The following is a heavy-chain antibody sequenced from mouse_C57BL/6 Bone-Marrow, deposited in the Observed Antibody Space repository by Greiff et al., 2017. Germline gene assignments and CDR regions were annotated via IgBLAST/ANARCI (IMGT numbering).Heavy chain of an antibody. CDR3: ARRYYSNYWYVDV. J-gene: IGHJ1*03. CDR1: GYTFTSYW. CDR2: IYPGSGST. V-gene: IGHV1-55*01. Sequence: QVQLQQSGAELVKPGASVKMSCKASGYTFTSYWITWVKQRPGQGLEWIGDIYPGSGSTNYNEKFKSKATLTVDTSSSTAYIQLSSLTSEDSAVYYCARRYYSNYWYVDVWGTGTTVTVSS. D-gene: IGHD2-5*01.